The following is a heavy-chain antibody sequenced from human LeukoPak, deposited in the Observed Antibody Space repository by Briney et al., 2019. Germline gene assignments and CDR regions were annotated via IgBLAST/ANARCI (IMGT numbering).Heavy chain of an antibody. Sequence: SSETLSLTCTVSGGSISSYYWSWIRQPPGKGLEWIGYIYYSGSTNYNPSLKSRVTISVDTSKNQFSLKLSSVTAADTAVYYCARVSIVVDDAFDIWGRGTMVTVSS. CDR3: ARVSIVVDDAFDI. D-gene: IGHD3-22*01. J-gene: IGHJ3*02. CDR1: GGSISSYY. V-gene: IGHV4-59*01. CDR2: IYYSGST.